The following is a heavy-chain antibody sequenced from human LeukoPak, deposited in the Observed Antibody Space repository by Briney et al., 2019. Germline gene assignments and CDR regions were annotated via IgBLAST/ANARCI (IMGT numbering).Heavy chain of an antibody. CDR1: GFTFSTYG. V-gene: IGHV3-30*18. Sequence: GGSLRLSCVASGFTFSTYGMHWVRQAPGKGLEWVAIISYDGSNKYYADSVKGRFTISRDNSKKTLYLQMNSLRAEDTAVYYCAKDFGSDSSGWYRYFQNWGQGTLVTVSS. CDR2: ISYDGSNK. D-gene: IGHD6-13*01. J-gene: IGHJ1*01. CDR3: AKDFGSDSSGWYRYFQN.